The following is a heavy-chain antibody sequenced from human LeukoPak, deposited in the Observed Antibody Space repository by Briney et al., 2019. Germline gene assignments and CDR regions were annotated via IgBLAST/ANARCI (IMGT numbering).Heavy chain of an antibody. D-gene: IGHD3-10*01. CDR2: INSDGSST. V-gene: IGHV3-74*01. CDR3: ATTQTHYYGSGGIDY. J-gene: IGHJ4*02. CDR1: GFTFSSYW. Sequence: GGSLRLSCAASGFTFSSYWMHWVRQAPGKGLVWVSRINSDGSSTSYADSVKGRFTISRDNAKNTLYLQMNSLRAEDTAVYYCATTQTHYYGSGGIDYWSQGTLVTVSS.